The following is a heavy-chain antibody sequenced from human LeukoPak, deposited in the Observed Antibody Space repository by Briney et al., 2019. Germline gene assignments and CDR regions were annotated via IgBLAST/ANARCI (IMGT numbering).Heavy chain of an antibody. CDR1: GYSSTGYY. V-gene: IGHV1-2*02. CDR2: INPNSGGT. CDR3: AYGSGSYYNGNYFDY. Sequence: ASVKVSCKASGYSSTGYYMHWVRQAPGQGLEWMGWINPNSGGTNYALRFQGRVTTTRDTSISTVYMDLSRLRSDDTAVYYCAYGSGSYYNGNYFDYWGQGTLVTVSS. D-gene: IGHD3-10*01. J-gene: IGHJ4*02.